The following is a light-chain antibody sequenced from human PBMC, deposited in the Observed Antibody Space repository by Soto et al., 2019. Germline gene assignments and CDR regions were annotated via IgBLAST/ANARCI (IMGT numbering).Light chain of an antibody. CDR3: QHRHNWPSWT. J-gene: IGKJ1*01. V-gene: IGKV3-11*01. CDR2: DAS. Sequence: IIFPQSTSTLHLSPADRAALSFRASQSVSSSLAWYQQKPGQAPRLLIYDASNRATGIPARFSGSGSGTDFTLTISSLEPEDFAVYYCQHRHNWPSWTFGQGTKVDIK. CDR1: QSVSSS.